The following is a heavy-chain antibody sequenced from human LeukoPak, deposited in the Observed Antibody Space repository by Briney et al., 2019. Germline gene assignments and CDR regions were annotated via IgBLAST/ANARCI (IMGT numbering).Heavy chain of an antibody. V-gene: IGHV3-23*01. CDR3: AKDPNGDYVGAFDF. Sequence: TGGSLRLSCAASGFTFDDYAMHWVRQAPGKGLEWVSTITSTTSSTSYADSVKGRFTISRDNSKRTLYLQMNSLRAEDTAMYYCAKDPNGDYVGAFDFWGQGTLVTVSS. CDR1: GFTFDDYA. CDR2: ITSTTSST. J-gene: IGHJ3*01. D-gene: IGHD4-23*01.